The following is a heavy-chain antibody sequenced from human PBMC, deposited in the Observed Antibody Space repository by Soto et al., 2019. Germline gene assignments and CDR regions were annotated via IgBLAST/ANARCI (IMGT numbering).Heavy chain of an antibody. V-gene: IGHV3-30*18. CDR2: ISYDGSNK. D-gene: IGHD1-26*01. J-gene: IGHJ4*02. CDR1: GFTFSSYG. Sequence: GWSLRLSCASSGFTFSSYGMQWVRQAPGKGLEWVAVISYDGSNKYYADSVKGRFTISRDNSKNTLYLQMNSLRAEDTAVYYCAKDRYTVGATTDYWGQGTLVTVSS. CDR3: AKDRYTVGATTDY.